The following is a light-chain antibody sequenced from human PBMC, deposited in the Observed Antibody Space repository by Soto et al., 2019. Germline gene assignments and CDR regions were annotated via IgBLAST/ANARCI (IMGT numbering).Light chain of an antibody. Sequence: EVVLTQSPATLSLSPGERATLSCRASQSIRTSLAWYQQKPGQAPRLVIFDASNRANGVPARFGGSGSGTDITLTINSLEPEDFAVYYCQQRNVWPPVTFGQGTRLEI. J-gene: IGKJ5*01. CDR1: QSIRTS. V-gene: IGKV3-11*01. CDR2: DAS. CDR3: QQRNVWPPVT.